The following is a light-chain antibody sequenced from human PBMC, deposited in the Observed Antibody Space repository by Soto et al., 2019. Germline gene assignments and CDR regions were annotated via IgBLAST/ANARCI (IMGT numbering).Light chain of an antibody. CDR1: QSVSNN. J-gene: IGKJ4*01. CDR3: QKYNEWPLT. V-gene: IGKV3-15*01. CDR2: HAS. Sequence: EIVMTQSPATLSVSPGERATLSCRASQSVSNNLAWYQQKPGQAPRLLIYHASTVHTGIPARFSGSGSGTELTLTISSVQSEDVAVYYCQKYNEWPLTFGGGTKVEIK.